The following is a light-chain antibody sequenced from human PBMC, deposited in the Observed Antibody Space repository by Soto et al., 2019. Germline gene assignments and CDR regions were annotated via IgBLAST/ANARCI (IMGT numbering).Light chain of an antibody. J-gene: IGLJ1*01. Sequence: QSVLTQPPSASGTPGQRVTISCSGSSSNIGSNYVYWYQQLPGTAPKVLIYRNNQRPSGVPDRFSGSKSGTSASLAISGLRSEDEADYYCAAWDDSLSGSYVSGKGTKVTVL. CDR2: RNN. V-gene: IGLV1-47*01. CDR3: AAWDDSLSGSYV. CDR1: SSNIGSNY.